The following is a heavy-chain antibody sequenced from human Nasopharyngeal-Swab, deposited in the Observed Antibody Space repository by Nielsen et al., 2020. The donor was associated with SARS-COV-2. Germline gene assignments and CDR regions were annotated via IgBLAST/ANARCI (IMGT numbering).Heavy chain of an antibody. CDR3: ARRLSVVPAFNGGGNFDY. V-gene: IGHV4-34*01. J-gene: IGHJ4*02. CDR2: INHSGST. Sequence: SETLSLTCAVYGGSFSGYYWSWIRQPPGKGLEWIGEINHSGSTNYNPSLKSRVTISVDTSKNQFSLKLSSVTAADTAVYYCARRLSVVPAFNGGGNFDYWGQGTLVTVSS. CDR1: GGSFSGYY. D-gene: IGHD2-2*01.